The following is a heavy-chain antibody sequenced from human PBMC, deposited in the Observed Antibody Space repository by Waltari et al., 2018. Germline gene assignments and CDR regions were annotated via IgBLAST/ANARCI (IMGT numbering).Heavy chain of an antibody. Sequence: EVQLVESGGGVRRPGGSLRLSCAASGFTFDDHGMRWVRQAPGKGLEWVSSINWNGGSTCYADSVRGRFTISRDNAKNSLYLQMNSLRADDTALYYCAREKLMGEYIDYWGQGTLVTVSS. CDR2: INWNGGST. D-gene: IGHD2-15*01. CDR1: GFTFDDHG. V-gene: IGHV3-20*04. CDR3: AREKLMGEYIDY. J-gene: IGHJ4*02.